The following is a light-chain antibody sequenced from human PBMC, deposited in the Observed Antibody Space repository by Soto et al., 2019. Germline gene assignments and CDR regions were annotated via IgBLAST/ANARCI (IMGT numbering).Light chain of an antibody. V-gene: IGKV1-6*02. J-gene: IGKJ1*01. CDR2: AAS. CDR1: QGIRSD. CDR3: VQHDNYPPT. Sequence: AIQMTQSPSSLSASVGDRVTITCRASQGIRSDLGWYQQKLGKAPKLLIHAASNLQSGVPSRFSGSGSGTDFTLIISSRQPEDFATYYCVQHDNYPPTFGQGTKVEIK.